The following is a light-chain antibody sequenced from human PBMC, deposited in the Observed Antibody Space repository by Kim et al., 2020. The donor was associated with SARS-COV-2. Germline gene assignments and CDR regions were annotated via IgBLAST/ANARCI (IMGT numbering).Light chain of an antibody. CDR1: SSSVGGYNS. CDR3: CSYAVSNTWV. J-gene: IGLJ3*02. Sequence: GQSVTISCTGTSSSVGGYNSVSWYQQHPGKAPKLMIYEVNKRPSGVPDRFSGSKSGNTASLTISGLQAEDEADYSCCSYAVSNTWVFGGGTQLTVL. V-gene: IGLV2-11*01. CDR2: EVN.